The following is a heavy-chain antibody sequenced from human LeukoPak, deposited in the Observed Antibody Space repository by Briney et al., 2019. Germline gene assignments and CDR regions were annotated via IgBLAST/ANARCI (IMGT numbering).Heavy chain of an antibody. V-gene: IGHV4-4*07. D-gene: IGHD1-14*01. CDR3: ARDPEGHGNYFDY. CDR2: IRTSGGT. CDR1: GGSISSYF. J-gene: IGHJ4*02. Sequence: PSETLSFTCTVSGGSISSYFCTWIRQPAGKGLEWIGRIRTSGGTNYNPSLKSRVTMSVDTSKNQFSLKLSSVTAADTAVYYCARDPEGHGNYFDYWGQGALVTVSS.